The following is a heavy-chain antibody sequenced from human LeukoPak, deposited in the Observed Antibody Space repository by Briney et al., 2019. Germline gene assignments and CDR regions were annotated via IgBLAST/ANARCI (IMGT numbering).Heavy chain of an antibody. Sequence: SETLSLTCTVPGGSISSGGYYWSWIRQHPGKGLEWIGYIYYSGSTYYNPSLKSRVTISVDTSKNQFSLKLSSVTAADTAVYYCARGTWFGGTFIGIDYWGQGTLVTVSS. CDR1: GGSISSGGYY. J-gene: IGHJ4*02. D-gene: IGHD3-10*01. CDR3: ARGTWFGGTFIGIDY. CDR2: IYYSGST. V-gene: IGHV4-31*03.